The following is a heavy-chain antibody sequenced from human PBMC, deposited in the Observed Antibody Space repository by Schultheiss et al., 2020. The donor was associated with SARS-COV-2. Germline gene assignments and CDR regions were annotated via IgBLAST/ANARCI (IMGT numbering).Heavy chain of an antibody. V-gene: IGHV4-39*07. CDR1: GDSISTNNHY. CDR2: IYYSGST. Sequence: SETLSLTCTVSGDSISTNNHYWGWIRQPPGKGLEWIGSIYYSGSTYYNPSLKSRVTISVDTSKNQFSLKVSSVTAADTAVYYCGAVVGATHFQHWGQGTLVTVSS. J-gene: IGHJ1*01. CDR3: GAVVGATHFQH. D-gene: IGHD1-26*01.